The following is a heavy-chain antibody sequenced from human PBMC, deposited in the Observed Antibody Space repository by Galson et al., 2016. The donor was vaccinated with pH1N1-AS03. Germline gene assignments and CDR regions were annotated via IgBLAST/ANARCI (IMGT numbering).Heavy chain of an antibody. V-gene: IGHV3-30*01. D-gene: IGHD1-26*01. CDR3: ARESRGVGAIEVGFDP. CDR2: VSYDGSNK. CDR1: GFTLSHYG. Sequence: SLRLSCAASGFTLSHYGMHWVRQAPGKGLECMAVVSYDGSNKYYGDSVKGRFTISRDNSKNTLFLQVNGLRPEDTGVYYCARESRGVGAIEVGFDPWGQGTLVTVSS. J-gene: IGHJ5*02.